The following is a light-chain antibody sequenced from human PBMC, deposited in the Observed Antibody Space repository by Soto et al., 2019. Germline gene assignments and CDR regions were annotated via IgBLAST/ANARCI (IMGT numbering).Light chain of an antibody. CDR2: DAS. Sequence: EIVLTQSPATLSLSPGERATLSCRASQSVTSRLAWYQQRPGQAPRLLIFDASYRAPGVPGRFSGSGSGKDFTLPISSIEPEEFEVYYCPRRYNWPLTFGGGTKVDIK. CDR1: QSVTSR. J-gene: IGKJ4*01. CDR3: PRRYNWPLT. V-gene: IGKV3-11*01.